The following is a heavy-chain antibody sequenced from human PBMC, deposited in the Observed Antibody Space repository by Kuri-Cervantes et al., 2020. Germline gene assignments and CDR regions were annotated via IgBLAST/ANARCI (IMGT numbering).Heavy chain of an antibody. J-gene: IGHJ5*02. CDR2: IFYTGIT. CDR3: ARLAAAGTLSWFDP. Sequence: SETLSLTCTVSGGSISSSGYCWGWIRQPPGKGLEWIGSIFYTGITYYNPSLKSRVTISVDTSKNQFSLKLSSVTAADTAVYYCARLAAAGTLSWFDPWGQGTRVTVSS. D-gene: IGHD6-13*01. V-gene: IGHV4-39*01. CDR1: GGSISSSGYC.